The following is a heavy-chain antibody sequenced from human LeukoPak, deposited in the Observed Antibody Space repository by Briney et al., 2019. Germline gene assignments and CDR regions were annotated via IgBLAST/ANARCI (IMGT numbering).Heavy chain of an antibody. J-gene: IGHJ5*02. D-gene: IGHD6-13*01. Sequence: SETLSLTCTVSGGSISSSSYYWSWIRQPPGKGLEWIGEINHSGSTNYNPSLKSRVTISVDTSKNQFSLKLSSVTAADTAVYYCARDAAAGHSWGQGTLVTVSS. CDR2: INHSGST. CDR1: GGSISSSSYY. CDR3: ARDAAAGHS. V-gene: IGHV4-39*07.